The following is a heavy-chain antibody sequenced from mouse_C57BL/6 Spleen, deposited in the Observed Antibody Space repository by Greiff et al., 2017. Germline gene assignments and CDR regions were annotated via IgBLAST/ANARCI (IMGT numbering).Heavy chain of an antibody. CDR1: GFSLTSYG. Sequence: VQRVESGPGLVQPSQSLSITCTVSGFSLTSYGVHWVRQSPGKGLEWLGVIWSGGSTDYNAAFISRLSISKDNSKSQVFFKMNSLQADDTAIYYCARTYYGNYEAMDYWGQGTSVTVSS. CDR2: IWSGGST. CDR3: ARTYYGNYEAMDY. V-gene: IGHV2-2*01. D-gene: IGHD2-1*01. J-gene: IGHJ4*01.